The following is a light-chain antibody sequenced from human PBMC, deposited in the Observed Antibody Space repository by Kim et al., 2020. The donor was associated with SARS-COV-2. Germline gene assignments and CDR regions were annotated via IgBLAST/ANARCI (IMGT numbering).Light chain of an antibody. CDR3: QQRSNWPPYT. CDR1: QSVGGS. Sequence: LSPGERVTLSCRASQSVGGSLAWYQQKPGQAPRLLIYDASNRFTGVPARFSGSGFGTDFTLTINSLEPEDFAVYYCQQRSNWPPYTYGQGTKLEIK. J-gene: IGKJ2*01. CDR2: DAS. V-gene: IGKV3-11*01.